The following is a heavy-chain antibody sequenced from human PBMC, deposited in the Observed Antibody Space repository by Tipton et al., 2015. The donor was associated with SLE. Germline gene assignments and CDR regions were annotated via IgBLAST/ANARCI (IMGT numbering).Heavy chain of an antibody. J-gene: IGHJ4*02. CDR2: IYYSGST. CDR3: ASELTQDYFDN. V-gene: IGHV4-59*01. Sequence: TLSLTCTVSGGSISSYYWSWIRQPPGQGLEWIGYIYYSGSTNYNPSLKSRVTISVDTSKNQFSLKLSSVTAADTAVYYCASELTQDYFDNWGQGTLVTVSS. CDR1: GGSISSYY.